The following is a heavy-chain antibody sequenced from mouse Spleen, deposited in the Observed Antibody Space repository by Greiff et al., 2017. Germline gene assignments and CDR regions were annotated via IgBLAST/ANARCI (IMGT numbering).Heavy chain of an antibody. Sequence: VQLQQSGPELVKPGASVKISCKASGYTFTDYYMNWVKQSHGKSLEWIGDINPNNGGISYNQKFKGKATLTVDKSSSTAYMELRSLTSEDSAVYYCARGGTYYGNYVHYWGQGTTLTVSS. CDR3: ARGGTYYGNYVHY. J-gene: IGHJ2*01. CDR2: INPNNGGI. D-gene: IGHD2-10*01. V-gene: IGHV1-26*01. CDR1: GYTFTDYY.